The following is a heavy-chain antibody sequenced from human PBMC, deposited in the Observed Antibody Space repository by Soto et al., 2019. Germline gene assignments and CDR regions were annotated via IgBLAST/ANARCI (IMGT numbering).Heavy chain of an antibody. Sequence: ASVKVSCKASGYTFTSYAMHWVRQAPGQSLEWMVWINTGNGNTKYSEKFQGRVTVTRDTSASTAYMELSSLRSEDTAVYYCARESPADTFDYWGQGTLVTVSS. J-gene: IGHJ4*02. CDR1: GYTFTSYA. CDR3: ARESPADTFDY. V-gene: IGHV1-3*04. CDR2: INTGNGNT.